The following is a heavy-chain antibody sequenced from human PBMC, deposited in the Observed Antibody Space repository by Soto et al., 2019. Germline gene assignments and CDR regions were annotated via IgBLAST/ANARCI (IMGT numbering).Heavy chain of an antibody. CDR1: GFTLRTYA. CDR3: AKDPPPAKEWVGGQGWVDP. V-gene: IGHV3-23*01. D-gene: IGHD2-15*01. CDR2: ISGRGGST. J-gene: IGHJ5*02. Sequence: EVQLLESGGGLVQPGGSLRLSFAASGFTLRTYAMSWVRQAPGKGLQWVSTISGRGGSTFYADSVKGRFTISRDEAKNKLYLEMNSLRAEYTAVYYCAKDPPPAKEWVGGQGWVDPWGQGTLVFVAS.